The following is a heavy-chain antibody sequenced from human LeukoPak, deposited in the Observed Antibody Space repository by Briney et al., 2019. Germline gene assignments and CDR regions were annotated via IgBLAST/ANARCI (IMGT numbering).Heavy chain of an antibody. V-gene: IGHV4-59*12. CDR3: ARDSYYDNSGEGAFDI. Sequence: SETLSLTCTVSGGSISSYYWSWIRQPPGKGLEWIGYIYQSGSTSYNPSLQSRVTISIDRSKNQFSLKLSSVTAADTAVYYCARDSYYDNSGEGAFDIWGQGTMVTVSA. J-gene: IGHJ3*02. D-gene: IGHD3-22*01. CDR2: IYQSGST. CDR1: GGSISSYY.